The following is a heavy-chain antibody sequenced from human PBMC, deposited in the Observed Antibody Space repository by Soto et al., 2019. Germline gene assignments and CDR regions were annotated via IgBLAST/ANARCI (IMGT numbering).Heavy chain of an antibody. CDR3: AKDKRAVVVTAPFDY. J-gene: IGHJ4*02. CDR1: GFTFSSYG. Sequence: QVQLVESGGGVVQPGRSLRLSCAASGFTFSSYGMHWVRQAPGKGLEWVAVISYDGSNKYYADSVKGRFTISRDNPKNKLELEMDSLRAEDTAVYYCAKDKRAVVVTAPFDYWGQGTLVTVSS. CDR2: ISYDGSNK. V-gene: IGHV3-30*18. D-gene: IGHD2-21*02.